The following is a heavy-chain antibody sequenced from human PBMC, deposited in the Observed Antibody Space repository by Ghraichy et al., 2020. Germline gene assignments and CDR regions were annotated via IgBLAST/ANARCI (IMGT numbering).Heavy chain of an antibody. Sequence: GASLNISCEGSGFTFSTYWMNWVRQAPGKGLEWVANIKQDGGEKYYVDSVNGRFTISRDNAKNSLYLQMNSLRVEDTAVYYCAREKQPGGAAAGTGYWGQGTLVTVSS. J-gene: IGHJ4*02. CDR3: AREKQPGGAAAGTGY. D-gene: IGHD6-13*01. V-gene: IGHV3-7*01. CDR1: GFTFSTYW. CDR2: IKQDGGEK.